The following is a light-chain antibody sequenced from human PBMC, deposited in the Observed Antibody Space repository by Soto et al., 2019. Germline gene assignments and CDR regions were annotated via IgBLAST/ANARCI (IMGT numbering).Light chain of an antibody. CDR2: EVT. V-gene: IGLV2-14*01. Sequence: QSVLTQPASVSGSPGQSIAISCTGTSSVVGGYNFVSWYQQHPGKAPKLIIHEVTNRPSGVSDRFSGSKSGNTASLTISGLQADDEADYYCSSHTAYNTRAFGSGTKVTVL. CDR3: SSHTAYNTRA. CDR1: SSVVGGYNF. J-gene: IGLJ1*01.